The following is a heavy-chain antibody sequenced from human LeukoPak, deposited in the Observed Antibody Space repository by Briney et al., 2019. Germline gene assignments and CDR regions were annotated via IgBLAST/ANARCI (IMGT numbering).Heavy chain of an antibody. Sequence: RASVKVSCKASGYTFTGYYIHWVRQAPGQGLEWMGWINPNSGGTNYPQKFRGRVTTTRATSISTANMELSRLRSDDRAVYYCARVSLTMIQGAEPLDYWGQGTLVTVSS. D-gene: IGHD3-10*01. CDR3: ARVSLTMIQGAEPLDY. CDR1: GYTFTGYY. J-gene: IGHJ4*02. CDR2: INPNSGGT. V-gene: IGHV1-2*02.